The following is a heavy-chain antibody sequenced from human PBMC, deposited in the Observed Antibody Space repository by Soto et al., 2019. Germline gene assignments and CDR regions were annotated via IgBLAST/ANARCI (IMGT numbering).Heavy chain of an antibody. CDR2: IIPIFGTA. CDR1: GGTFSSYA. V-gene: IGHV1-69*01. J-gene: IGHJ4*02. CDR3: ARDPSTSNGSSGYYPGGNDY. D-gene: IGHD3-22*01. Sequence: QVQLVQSGAEVKKPGSSVKVSCKASGGTFSSYAISWVRQAPGQGLEWMGGIIPIFGTANYAQKFQGRVTITADESTSTAYMELSSLRSEDTAVYYCARDPSTSNGSSGYYPGGNDYWGQGTLVTVSS.